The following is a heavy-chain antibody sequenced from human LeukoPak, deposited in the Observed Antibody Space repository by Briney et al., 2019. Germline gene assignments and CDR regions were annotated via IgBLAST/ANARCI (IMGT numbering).Heavy chain of an antibody. V-gene: IGHV3-73*01. CDR2: IRSKANSYAT. D-gene: IGHD6-13*01. CDR3: ARINSSRWYDF. J-gene: IGHJ4*02. CDR1: GFTFSDSA. Sequence: GGSLRLSCAASGFTFSDSAIHWVRQASGKGLEWVGRIRSKANSYATAYAASVTGRFTVSRDDSKNTAYLQMNSLKTDDTAVYYCARINSSRWYDFWGQGTLVTVSS.